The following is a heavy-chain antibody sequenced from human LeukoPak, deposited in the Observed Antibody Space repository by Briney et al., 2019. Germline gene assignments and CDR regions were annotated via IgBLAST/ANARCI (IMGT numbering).Heavy chain of an antibody. J-gene: IGHJ4*02. V-gene: IGHV1-8*01. CDR2: MNPRSGDS. CDR3: ATGLEIPADIYA. Sequence: ASVKVSCKASGYTFTNYDINWVQQATGQGLEWMAWMNPRSGDSRSAQKFQGRLTLTRDTSITTAYMELSTLRSDDTAVYFCATGLEIPADIYAWGQGTQVTVSS. D-gene: IGHD2-2*02. CDR1: GYTFTNYD.